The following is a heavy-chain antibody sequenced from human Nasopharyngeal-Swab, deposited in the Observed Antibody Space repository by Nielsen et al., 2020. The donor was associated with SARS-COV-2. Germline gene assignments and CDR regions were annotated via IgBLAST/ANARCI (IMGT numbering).Heavy chain of an antibody. V-gene: IGHV4-31*03. CDR2: IYYSGST. D-gene: IGHD1-1*01. Sequence: SETLSLTCTVSGGSISSGGYYWSWIRQHPGKGLEWIGYIYYSGSTYYNPSLKSRVTISVDTSKNQFSLELSSVTAADTAVYYCARGVSARLSSREQLELNWFDPWGQGTLVTVSS. CDR3: ARGVSARLSSREQLELNWFDP. J-gene: IGHJ5*02. CDR1: GGSISSGGYY.